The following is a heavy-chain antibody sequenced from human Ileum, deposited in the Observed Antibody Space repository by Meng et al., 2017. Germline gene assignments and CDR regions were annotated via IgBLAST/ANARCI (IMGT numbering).Heavy chain of an antibody. J-gene: IGHJ4*02. D-gene: IGHD2-8*01. V-gene: IGHV4-30-4*01. CDR1: GGSISSGDYY. CDR3: ARAPKYCTNAVCSRPLDS. Sequence: QVQLQESGPRLVKPSQILSLNCSVSGGSISSGDYYWSWVRQSPGEGPEWIGYIYSNGNTYSNPSLRGRLMISIDTSKNQFSMKLSSVTAADTAVYYCARAPKYCTNAVCSRPLDSWGQGTLVTVSS. CDR2: IYSNGNT.